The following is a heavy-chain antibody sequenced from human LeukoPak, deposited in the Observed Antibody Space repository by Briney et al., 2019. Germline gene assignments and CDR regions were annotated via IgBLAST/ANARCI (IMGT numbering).Heavy chain of an antibody. Sequence: GGSLRLSCAASGFTFSNYEMNWVRQAPGKGLEWVSSISSSSSYIYYADSVKGRFTISRDNAKNSLYLQMNSLRAEDTAVYYCARDLMVATPLDYWGQGTLVTVSS. CDR3: ARDLMVATPLDY. V-gene: IGHV3-21*01. CDR2: ISSSSSYI. J-gene: IGHJ4*02. CDR1: GFTFSNYE. D-gene: IGHD5-12*01.